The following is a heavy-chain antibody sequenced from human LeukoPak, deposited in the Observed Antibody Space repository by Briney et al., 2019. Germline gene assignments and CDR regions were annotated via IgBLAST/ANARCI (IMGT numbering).Heavy chain of an antibody. CDR1: GFTFSDYY. D-gene: IGHD2-2*01. Sequence: GGSLRLSCAASGFTFSDYYMSWIRQAPGKGLEWVSYISSSGSTIYYADSVKGRFTISRDNAKNSLYLQMNSLRAEDTAVYYCAKYCSSTSCPWGYYYYYMDVWGKGTTVTISS. J-gene: IGHJ6*03. CDR3: AKYCSSTSCPWGYYYYYMDV. CDR2: ISSSGSTI. V-gene: IGHV3-11*01.